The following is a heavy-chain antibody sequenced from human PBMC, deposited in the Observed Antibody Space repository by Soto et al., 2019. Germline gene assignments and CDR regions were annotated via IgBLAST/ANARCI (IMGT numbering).Heavy chain of an antibody. V-gene: IGHV3-21*06. CDR1: GFTFTRYS. Sequence: GGSLRLSCAASGFTFTRYSVNWVRQAPGKGLEWVSSISSTTNYIYYGDSMKGRFTISRDNAKNSLYLEMNSLRAEDTAVYYCARESEELTSNFDYWGQGTLVTVS. J-gene: IGHJ4*02. D-gene: IGHD1-26*01. CDR2: ISSTTNYI. CDR3: ARESEELTSNFDY.